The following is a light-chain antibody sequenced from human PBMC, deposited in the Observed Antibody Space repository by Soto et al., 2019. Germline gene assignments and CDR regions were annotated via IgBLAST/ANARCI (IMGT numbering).Light chain of an antibody. V-gene: IGKV1-39*01. J-gene: IGKJ1*01. Sequence: DIQMTQSPSSLSASVGDRVIITCRASQSISTYVNWYQKKPGKGPELLIYAASTLQSGVPSRFSGSGSRTYFTLTISSLQPGDFATYYWQQSYSIPWTFGQGTTVEI. CDR3: QQSYSIPWT. CDR2: AAS. CDR1: QSISTY.